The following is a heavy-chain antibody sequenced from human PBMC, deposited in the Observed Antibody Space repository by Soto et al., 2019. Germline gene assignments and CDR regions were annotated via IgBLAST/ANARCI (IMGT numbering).Heavy chain of an antibody. J-gene: IGHJ6*02. Sequence: SETLSLTCTVSGGSISSYYWSWIRQPPGKGLEWIGYIYYSGSTNYNPSLKSRVTISVDTSKNQFSLKLSSVTAADTAVYYCARALPDPGSTSCYTADYYYYYGMDVWGQGTTVTVSS. CDR1: GGSISSYY. CDR3: ARALPDPGSTSCYTADYYYYYGMDV. CDR2: IYYSGST. V-gene: IGHV4-59*01. D-gene: IGHD2-2*02.